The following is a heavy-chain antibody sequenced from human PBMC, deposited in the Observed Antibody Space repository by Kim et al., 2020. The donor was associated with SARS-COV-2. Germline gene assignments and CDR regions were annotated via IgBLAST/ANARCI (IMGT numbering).Heavy chain of an antibody. CDR3: ARSQSFRGGIGFDY. Sequence: SETLSLTCTVSGGSISSYYWSWIRQPPGKGLEWIGYIYYSGSTNYNPSLKSRVTISVDTSKNQFSLKLSSVTAADTAVYYCARSQSFRGGIGFDYWGQGTLVTVSS. V-gene: IGHV4-59*01. D-gene: IGHD3-16*02. CDR1: GGSISSYY. J-gene: IGHJ4*02. CDR2: IYYSGST.